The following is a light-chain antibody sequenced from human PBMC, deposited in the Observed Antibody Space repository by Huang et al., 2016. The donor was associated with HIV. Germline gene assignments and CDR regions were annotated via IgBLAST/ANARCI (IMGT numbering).Light chain of an antibody. V-gene: IGKV3-15*01. CDR2: DAY. J-gene: IGKJ4*01. Sequence: EIMMTQSPATLSVSPGERATLSCRASQSVSSNLAWYQQKPGQAPRLLIYDAYNRATGIPARFSGSGSGTDLTLTISSLQSEDFAFYYCQQYNQWPPLTFGGGTKVEIK. CDR1: QSVSSN. CDR3: QQYNQWPPLT.